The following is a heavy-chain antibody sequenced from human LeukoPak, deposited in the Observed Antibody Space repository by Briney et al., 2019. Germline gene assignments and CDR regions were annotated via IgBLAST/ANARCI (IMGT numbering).Heavy chain of an antibody. CDR2: IYSGGST. J-gene: IGHJ5*02. CDR1: GFTFSSYG. CDR3: ARGKGGNYYPNWFDP. Sequence: GGSLRLSCAASGFTFSSYGMSWVRQAPGKGLEGVSVIYSGGSTYYADSVKGRFTISRDNSKNTLYLQMNSLRAEDTAVYYCARGKGGNYYPNWFDPWGQGTLVTVSS. D-gene: IGHD3-22*01. V-gene: IGHV3-66*01.